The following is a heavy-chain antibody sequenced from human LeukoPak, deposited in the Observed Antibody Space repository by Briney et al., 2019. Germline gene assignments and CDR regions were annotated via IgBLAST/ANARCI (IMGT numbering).Heavy chain of an antibody. V-gene: IGHV1-2*04. CDR2: INPNSGGT. J-gene: IGHJ4*02. CDR1: GYTFTGYY. D-gene: IGHD3-3*01. Sequence: ASVNVSCKASGYTFTGYYMHWVRQAPGQGLEWMGRINPNSGGTNYAQKFQGWVTMTRDTSISTAYMELSRLRSDDTAVYYCARAEPYYDFWSGYYNYWGQGTLVTVSS. CDR3: ARAEPYYDFWSGYYNY.